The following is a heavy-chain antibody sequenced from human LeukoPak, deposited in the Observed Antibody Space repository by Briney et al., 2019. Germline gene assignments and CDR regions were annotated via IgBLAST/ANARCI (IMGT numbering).Heavy chain of an antibody. D-gene: IGHD3-22*01. V-gene: IGHV3-7*01. Sequence: GGSLRLSCAASGFTFSSYWMSWVRQAPGKGLEWVANIKQDGSEKYYVDSVKGRFTISRDNAKNSLYLQMNSLRAEDTAVYYCARDDLDYDSSGYYLDYWGQGTLVTVSS. CDR2: IKQDGSEK. CDR3: ARDDLDYDSSGYYLDY. CDR1: GFTFSSYW. J-gene: IGHJ4*02.